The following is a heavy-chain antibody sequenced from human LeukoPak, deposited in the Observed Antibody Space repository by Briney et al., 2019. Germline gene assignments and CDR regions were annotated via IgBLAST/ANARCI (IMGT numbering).Heavy chain of an antibody. CDR3: ARDRAPGRPSGWFDP. V-gene: IGHV1-69*13. D-gene: IGHD1-26*01. CDR1: GGTFSSYA. CDR2: IIPIFGTA. Sequence: ASVKVSCKASGGTFSSYAISWVRQAPGQGLEWMGGIIPIFGTANYAQKFQGRVTITADESTSTAYMELSSLRSEDTAVYYCARDRAPGRPSGWFDPWGQGTLVTVSS. J-gene: IGHJ5*02.